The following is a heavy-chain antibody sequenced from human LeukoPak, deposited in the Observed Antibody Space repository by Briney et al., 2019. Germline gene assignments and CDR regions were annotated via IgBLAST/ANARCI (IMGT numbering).Heavy chain of an antibody. V-gene: IGHV1-2*02. CDR1: GYTFTVYY. CDR2: INPNSGGT. CDR3: ARDSYSSGWYDYYYYMDV. D-gene: IGHD6-19*01. J-gene: IGHJ6*03. Sequence: ASVKVSFKASGYTFTVYYMHWVRQAPGQGLEWMGWINPNSGGTNYAQKFQGRVTMTRDMSTSTVYMELSSLRFEDTAVYYCARDSYSSGWYDYYYYMDVWGKGTTVIVSS.